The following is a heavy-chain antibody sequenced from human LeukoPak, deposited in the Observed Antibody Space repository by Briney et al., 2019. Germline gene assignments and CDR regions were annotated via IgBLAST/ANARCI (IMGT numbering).Heavy chain of an antibody. CDR1: GGTFSSYA. CDR2: IIPIFGTA. D-gene: IGHD6-13*01. CDR3: ARAEWVAAAGTGWFDP. V-gene: IGHV1-69*06. Sequence: SVKVSCEASGGTFSSYAISWVRQAPGQGLEWMGGIIPIFGTANYAQKFQGRVTITADKSTSTAYMELSSLRSEDTAVYYCARAEWVAAAGTGWFDPWGQGTLVTVSS. J-gene: IGHJ5*02.